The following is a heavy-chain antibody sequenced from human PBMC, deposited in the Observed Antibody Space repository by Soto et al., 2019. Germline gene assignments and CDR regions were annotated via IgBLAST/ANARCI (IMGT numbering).Heavy chain of an antibody. J-gene: IGHJ4*02. V-gene: IGHV3-23*01. Sequence: EVQRLESGGGLVQPGGSLRLSCAASGFTFNNYAMTWVRQAPGKGLEWVSAISGGGDTTSYADSVKGRFTVSRDRSKNTLYLQMSSPRAEDTALYYCAKGRGGSGSLPARVDFWGQGTMVTVSS. CDR1: GFTFNNYA. CDR3: AKGRGGSGSLPARVDF. D-gene: IGHD3-10*01. CDR2: ISGGGDTT.